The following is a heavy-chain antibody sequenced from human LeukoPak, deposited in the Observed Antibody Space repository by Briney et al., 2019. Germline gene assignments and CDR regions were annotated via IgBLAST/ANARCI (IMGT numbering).Heavy chain of an antibody. CDR1: GGSISSSSYS. J-gene: IGHJ4*02. CDR2: IYYSGST. D-gene: IGHD3-9*01. Sequence: SETLSLTCTVSGGSISSSSYSWGWIRQPPGKGLEWIGSIYYSGSTYYNPSLKSRVTISVDTSKNQFSLKLSSVTAADTAVYYCARQRAYYDILTGYDHPYYLDYWGQGTLVTVSS. CDR3: ARQRAYYDILTGYDHPYYLDY. V-gene: IGHV4-39*01.